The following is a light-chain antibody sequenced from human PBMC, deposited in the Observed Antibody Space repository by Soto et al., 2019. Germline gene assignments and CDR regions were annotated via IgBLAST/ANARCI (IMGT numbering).Light chain of an antibody. V-gene: IGKV3-15*01. CDR1: QSVSSN. CDR2: GAS. Sequence: EIVMPQSPATMSVSPGESDTLSCRASQSVSSNLAWYQQKPGQAPRLLIYGASTRATGIPARFSGSGSGAEFTLTINSLQSEDFAVYYCQPYNNWPLTVGGGTKVDIK. J-gene: IGKJ4*01. CDR3: QPYNNWPLT.